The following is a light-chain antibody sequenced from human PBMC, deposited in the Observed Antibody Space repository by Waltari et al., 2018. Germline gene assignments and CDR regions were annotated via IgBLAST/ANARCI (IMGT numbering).Light chain of an antibody. CDR2: VDSDGSH. V-gene: IGLV4-69*01. CDR1: GGRSNDI. CDR3: QTGGHGTWV. J-gene: IGLJ3*02. Sequence: QLVLTQSPSASASLGASVKLTCTLSGGRSNDIIAGHQQQPEKGPRFLMKVDSDGSHSRGDEIPDRFSGSSSGAQRYLIISSLQSEDEADYYCQTGGHGTWVFGGGTKLTVL.